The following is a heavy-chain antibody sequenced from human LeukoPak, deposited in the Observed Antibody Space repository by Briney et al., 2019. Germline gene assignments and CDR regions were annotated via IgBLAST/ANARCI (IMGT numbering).Heavy chain of an antibody. J-gene: IGHJ6*02. CDR1: GFTFSSYS. V-gene: IGHV3-21*01. CDR2: ISSSSSYI. CDR3: ASLVVLHGMDV. Sequence: GGSLRLSCAASGFTFSSYSMNWVRQAPGKGLEWVSSISSSSSYIYYADSVKGRFTISRDNAKNSLYLQMNSLRAEDTAVYYCASLVVLHGMDVWGQGTRSPSP. D-gene: IGHD2-15*01.